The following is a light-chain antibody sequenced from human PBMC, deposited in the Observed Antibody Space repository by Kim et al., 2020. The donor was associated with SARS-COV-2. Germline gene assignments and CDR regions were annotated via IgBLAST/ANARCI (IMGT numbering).Light chain of an antibody. V-gene: IGKV3-20*01. CDR3: QQDGSSPKT. CDR2: GGS. J-gene: IGKJ1*01. Sequence: CAGEGATRPCRASQSVSNDYLAWYQQKPGQAPRLLIYGGSSRATGNPGRVRGSGSWTGFPLTISRLETEDSARYYCQQDGSSPKTFGQGTKVDIK. CDR1: QSVSNDY.